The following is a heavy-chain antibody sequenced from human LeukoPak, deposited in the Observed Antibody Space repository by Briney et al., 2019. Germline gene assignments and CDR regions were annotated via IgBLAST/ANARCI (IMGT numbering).Heavy chain of an antibody. CDR3: TKGPWDLPHAFDI. Sequence: GGSLRLSCAASGFTFSNYDMSWVRQVPGKGLEWVSAISAHGDDTYYIDSVRGRFTISRDSSKNTLYLQMNSLRAEDTAIYYCTKGPWDLPHAFDIWGLGTMVTVSS. CDR2: ISAHGDDT. D-gene: IGHD1-26*01. J-gene: IGHJ3*02. CDR1: GFTFSNYD. V-gene: IGHV3-23*01.